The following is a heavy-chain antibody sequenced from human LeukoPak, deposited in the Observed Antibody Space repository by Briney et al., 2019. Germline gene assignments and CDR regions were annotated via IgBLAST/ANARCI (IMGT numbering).Heavy chain of an antibody. CDR3: ARVFSGSYSLGFDY. CDR2: IYYSGST. D-gene: IGHD1-26*01. Sequence: SETLSLTCTVSGGSISSTSHYWGWIRQPPGKGLEWIGYIYYSGSTNYNPSLKSRVTISVDTSKNQFSLKLSSVTAADTAVYYCARVFSGSYSLGFDYWGQGTLVTVSS. CDR1: GGSISSTSHY. V-gene: IGHV4-61*05. J-gene: IGHJ4*02.